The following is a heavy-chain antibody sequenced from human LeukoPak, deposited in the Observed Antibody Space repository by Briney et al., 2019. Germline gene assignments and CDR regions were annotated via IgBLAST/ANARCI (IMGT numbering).Heavy chain of an antibody. CDR1: GFTFSSYG. D-gene: IGHD3-16*01. V-gene: IGHV3-33*01. CDR3: VRRGRKTYDFDS. Sequence: GGSLRLSCAASGFTFSSYGMHWVRPAPGKGLEWVAVLWSDGSENYYADSVKGRFTISRDNSKETRDLQMDSLRVEDTALYYGVRRGRKTYDFDSWGQGTLVIVSP. J-gene: IGHJ4*02. CDR2: LWSDGSEN.